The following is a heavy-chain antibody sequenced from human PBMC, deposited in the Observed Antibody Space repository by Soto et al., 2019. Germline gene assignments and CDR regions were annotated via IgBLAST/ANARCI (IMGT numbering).Heavy chain of an antibody. D-gene: IGHD2-2*01. V-gene: IGHV1-8*01. J-gene: IGHJ5*02. CDR1: GYTFTSYD. Sequence: ASVKVSCKASGYTFTSYDINWVRQATGQGLEWMGWMNPNSGNTGYAQKFQGRVTMTRNTSISTAYMELSSLRSEDTAVYYCARGQRYCSSTSCYAFANWFDPWGQGTLVTVSS. CDR3: ARGQRYCSSTSCYAFANWFDP. CDR2: MNPNSGNT.